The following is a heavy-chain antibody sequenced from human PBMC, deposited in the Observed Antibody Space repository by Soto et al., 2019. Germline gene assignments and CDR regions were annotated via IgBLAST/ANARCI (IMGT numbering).Heavy chain of an antibody. Sequence: GGSLRLSCAASGFTCSSYDMSWVRQAPGKGLEWVSTILVGGSTHYPDSVKGRFTISRDNSKNTVFLQMNGLTAGDTAVYYCAKATATGGGAFDICGQGTVVTVSS. CDR1: GFTCSSYD. V-gene: IGHV3-23*01. J-gene: IGHJ3*02. CDR2: ILVGGST. D-gene: IGHD2-8*02. CDR3: AKATATGGGAFDI.